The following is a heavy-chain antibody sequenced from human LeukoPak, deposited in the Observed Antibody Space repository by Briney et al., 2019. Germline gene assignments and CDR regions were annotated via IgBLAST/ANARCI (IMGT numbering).Heavy chain of an antibody. CDR3: AKGFLHGSGSPRPWVLNWFDP. Sequence: GGSLRLSCAASGFTFSSYAMSWVRQAPGKGLEWVSAISGSGGSTYYADSVKGRFTISRDNSKNTLYLQMNSLRAEGTAVYYCAKGFLHGSGSPRPWVLNWFDPWGQGTLVTVSS. V-gene: IGHV3-23*01. D-gene: IGHD3-10*01. CDR2: ISGSGGST. J-gene: IGHJ5*02. CDR1: GFTFSSYA.